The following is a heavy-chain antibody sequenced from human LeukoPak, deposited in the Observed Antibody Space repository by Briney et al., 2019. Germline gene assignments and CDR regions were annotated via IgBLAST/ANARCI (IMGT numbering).Heavy chain of an antibody. D-gene: IGHD1-1*01. CDR3: ANEVRPNDY. CDR2: NSGGST. Sequence: SGGSLTLSCAASGFTVGTNSMSWVRQSPGKGLEGVSVNSGGSTYYADSVQGRFTISRDNSKNTLYLEMNSLRVEDTALYYCANEVRPNDYWGQGTLVTVSS. V-gene: IGHV3-53*01. J-gene: IGHJ4*02. CDR1: GFTVGTNS.